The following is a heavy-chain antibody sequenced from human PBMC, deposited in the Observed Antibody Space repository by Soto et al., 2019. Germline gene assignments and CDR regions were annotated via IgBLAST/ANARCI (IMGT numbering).Heavy chain of an antibody. V-gene: IGHV4-4*02. Sequence: SETLSLTCAVSGGSFTSNNWWTWVRQPPGQGLEWIGEIYRTGSTNYNPSLKSRVTISLDKSENQFSLKVTSLTAADTAVYYCASRDPGTSGNYLRQGNLVTVSS. CDR3: ASRDPGTSGNY. D-gene: IGHD1-7*01. J-gene: IGHJ4*02. CDR1: GGSFTSNNW. CDR2: IYRTGST.